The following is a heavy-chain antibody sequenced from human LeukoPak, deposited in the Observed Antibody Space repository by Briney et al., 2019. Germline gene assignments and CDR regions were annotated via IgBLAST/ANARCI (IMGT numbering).Heavy chain of an antibody. CDR1: GFTFSSYG. J-gene: IGHJ4*02. D-gene: IGHD3-22*01. CDR2: ISGSGGST. V-gene: IGHV3-23*01. Sequence: GGSLRLSCAASGFTFSSYGMSWVRQAPGKGLEWVSAISGSGGSTYYADSVKGRFTISRDNSKNTLYLQMNSLRAEDTAVYYCAKGQSITMIVVAGSFDYWGQGTLVTVSS. CDR3: AKGQSITMIVVAGSFDY.